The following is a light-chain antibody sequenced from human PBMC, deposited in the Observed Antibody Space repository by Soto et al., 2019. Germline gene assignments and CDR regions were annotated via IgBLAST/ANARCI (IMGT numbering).Light chain of an antibody. CDR2: EVS. CDR3: TSYTTTTTRV. CDR1: SSDIGASNY. J-gene: IGLJ6*01. V-gene: IGLV2-14*01. Sequence: QSALTQPASVSGSPGQSITISCTGTSSDIGASNYVSWYQQHPGKAPKLMISEVSSRPSGVSNRFSGSKSGSTASLTISGLQAEDEADYYCTSYTTTTTRVFGGGTKVTVL.